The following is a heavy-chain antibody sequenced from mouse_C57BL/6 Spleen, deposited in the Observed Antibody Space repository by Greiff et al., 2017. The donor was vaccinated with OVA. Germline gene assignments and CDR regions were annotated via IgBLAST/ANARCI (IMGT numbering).Heavy chain of an antibody. CDR2: ISSGGDYI. V-gene: IGHV5-9-1*02. CDR1: GFTFSSYA. CDR3: TRGGSSYRYFDV. Sequence: EVKLMESGEGLVTPGGSLKLSCAASGFTFSSYAMSWVRQTPEKRLEWVAYISSGGDYIYYADTVKGRFTISRDNARNTLYLQMSSLKSEDTAMYYCTRGGSSYRYFDVWGTGTTVTVSS. J-gene: IGHJ1*03. D-gene: IGHD1-1*01.